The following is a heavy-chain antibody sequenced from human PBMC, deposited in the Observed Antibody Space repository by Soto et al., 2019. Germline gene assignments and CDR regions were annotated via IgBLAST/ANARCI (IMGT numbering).Heavy chain of an antibody. V-gene: IGHV1-18*01. CDR2: ISAHNGNT. Sequence: QAHLVQSGPEVKKPGASVKVSCKGSGYIFTSYVIAWVRQAPGKGLEWMGWISAHNGNTEYAQKFQGRVTVTRDTSTSTAYLELRSLRSDDTALYYCARGRYGDYWGQGALVTVSS. CDR3: ARGRYGDY. J-gene: IGHJ4*02. D-gene: IGHD4-17*01. CDR1: GYIFTSYV.